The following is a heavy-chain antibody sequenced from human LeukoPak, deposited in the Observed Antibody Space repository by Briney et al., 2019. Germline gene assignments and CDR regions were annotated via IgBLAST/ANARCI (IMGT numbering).Heavy chain of an antibody. CDR1: GFTFSGYW. Sequence: GGSLRLSCAASGFTFSGYWMHWVRQAPGKGLVWVSRINSDGSSTSYADSVKGRFTISRDNAKNTLYLQMNSLRAGDTAVYYCARGTGSSSWYRAENLGFDYWGQGTLVTVSS. CDR2: INSDGSST. D-gene: IGHD6-13*01. V-gene: IGHV3-74*01. J-gene: IGHJ4*02. CDR3: ARGTGSSSWYRAENLGFDY.